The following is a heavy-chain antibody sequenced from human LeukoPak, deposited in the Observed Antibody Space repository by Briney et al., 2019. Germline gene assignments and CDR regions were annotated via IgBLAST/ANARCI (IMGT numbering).Heavy chain of an antibody. Sequence: PSETLSLTCAVYGGSFSGYYWSWIRQPPGKGLEWIGEINHSGSTNYNPSLKSRVTISVDTSKNQFSLKLSSVTAADTAVYYCARGGSIGRVGARTMDVRGQGTTVTVSS. CDR1: GGSFSGYY. J-gene: IGHJ6*02. CDR3: ARGGSIGRVGARTMDV. CDR2: INHSGST. V-gene: IGHV4-34*01. D-gene: IGHD1-26*01.